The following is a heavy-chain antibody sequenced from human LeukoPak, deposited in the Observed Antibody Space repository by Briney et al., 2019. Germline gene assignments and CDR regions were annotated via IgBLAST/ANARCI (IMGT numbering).Heavy chain of an antibody. D-gene: IGHD1-26*01. Sequence: PSQTLSLTCTVSGGSISSGGYYWSWIRQPPGKGLEWIGYIYHSGSTYYNPSLKSRVTISVDRSKNQFSPKLSSVTAADTAVYYCARDQETSGSYYWHYFDYWGQGTLVTVSS. V-gene: IGHV4-30-2*01. CDR2: IYHSGST. J-gene: IGHJ4*02. CDR3: ARDQETSGSYYWHYFDY. CDR1: GGSISSGGYY.